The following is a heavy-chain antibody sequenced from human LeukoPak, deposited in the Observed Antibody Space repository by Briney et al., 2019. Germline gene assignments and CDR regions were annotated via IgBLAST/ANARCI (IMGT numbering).Heavy chain of an antibody. V-gene: IGHV4-61*02. J-gene: IGHJ4*02. CDR1: GGSISSGSYY. CDR2: IYTSGST. Sequence: SETLPLTCTVSGGSISSGSYYWSWIRQPAGKGLEWIGRIYTSGSTNYNPSLKSRVTISVDTSKNQFSLKLSSVTAADTAVYYCAREAKSYYYDSSGYYSEALYFDYWGQGTLVTVSS. D-gene: IGHD3-22*01. CDR3: AREAKSYYYDSSGYYSEALYFDY.